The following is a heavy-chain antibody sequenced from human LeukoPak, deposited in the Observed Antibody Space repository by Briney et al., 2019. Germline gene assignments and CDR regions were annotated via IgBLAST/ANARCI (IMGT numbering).Heavy chain of an antibody. V-gene: IGHV2-5*02. CDR3: ARVVRGVHFDY. D-gene: IGHD3-10*01. CDR1: GFSLSTSGVG. J-gene: IGHJ4*02. Sequence: SGPTLVKPTQTLTLNCTFSGFSLSTSGVGVGWIRQPPGKALEWLALIYWDDDKRYSPSLKSRLTITKDTSKNQVVLTMTNMDPVDTATYYCARVVRGVHFDYWGQGTLVTVSS. CDR2: IYWDDDK.